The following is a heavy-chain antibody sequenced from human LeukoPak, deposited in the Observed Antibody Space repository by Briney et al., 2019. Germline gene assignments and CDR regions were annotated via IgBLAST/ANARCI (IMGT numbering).Heavy chain of an antibody. V-gene: IGHV3-11*01. CDR3: ARDRAGGGPDQ. D-gene: IGHD2-15*01. CDR1: GFTFSDNY. J-gene: IGHJ4*02. Sequence: GGSLRLSCAASGFTFSDNYMSWIRQAPGKGLEWVSYISSGGGIRYYADFVKGRFTISRDNAKNSLHLQMDSLRAEDTAVYYCARDRAGGGPDQWGQGTLVTVSS. CDR2: ISSGGGIR.